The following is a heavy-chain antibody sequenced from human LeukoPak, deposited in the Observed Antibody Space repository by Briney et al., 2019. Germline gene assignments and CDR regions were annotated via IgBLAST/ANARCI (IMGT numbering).Heavy chain of an antibody. CDR1: GFTFSSYA. V-gene: IGHV3-23*01. CDR3: AKGGVRYDSSGYYFHFDY. CDR2: ITGSGGRT. Sequence: GGSLRLSCAGSGFTFSSYAMSWVRQAPGKGLEWVSSITGSGGRTYYADSVKGRFTISRDNSKNTLYLQMNSLRAEDTAVYYCAKGGVRYDSSGYYFHFDYWGQGTLVTVSS. J-gene: IGHJ4*02. D-gene: IGHD3-22*01.